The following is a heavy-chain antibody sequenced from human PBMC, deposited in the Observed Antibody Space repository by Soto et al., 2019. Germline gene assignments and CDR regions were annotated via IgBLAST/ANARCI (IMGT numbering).Heavy chain of an antibody. D-gene: IGHD1-1*01. Sequence: ETLSLTWTVSGASISGLYWSWVRKAAGKGLEWIGRSYATGTTDYNSSLKSRVMMSVHTNNKQFSLMSMYVTAEDTAVYYCVGDGTHNFRDWLDPWGQGISVTVSS. J-gene: IGHJ5*01. CDR2: SYATGTT. CDR1: GASISGLY. V-gene: IGHV4-4*07. CDR3: VGDGTHNFRDWLDP.